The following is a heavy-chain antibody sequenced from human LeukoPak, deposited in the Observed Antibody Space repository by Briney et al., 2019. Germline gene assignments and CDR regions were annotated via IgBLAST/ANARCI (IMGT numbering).Heavy chain of an antibody. D-gene: IGHD3-10*01. CDR2: ISGSGGST. CDR1: GFTFSSYA. J-gene: IGHJ4*02. Sequence: GGSLRLSCTASGFTFSSYAMSWVRQAPGKGLEWVSAISGSGGSTYYADSVKGRFTISRDNSKNTLYLQMNSLRAEDTAVYYCAKSMVRGVIRGGFDYWGQGALDTVSS. V-gene: IGHV3-23*01. CDR3: AKSMVRGVIRGGFDY.